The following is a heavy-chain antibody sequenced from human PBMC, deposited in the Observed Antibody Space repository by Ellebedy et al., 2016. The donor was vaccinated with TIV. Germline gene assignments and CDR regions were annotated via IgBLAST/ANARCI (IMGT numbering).Heavy chain of an antibody. J-gene: IGHJ3*02. CDR1: GFSFSNYA. CDR3: ARFRFPLGAFDI. Sequence: PGGSLRLSWAADGFSFSNYAMSWVRQVPGKGLEWVSGFGISGDTTYYADSVKGRFTVSRDNSKNTLYLQMNSLRAEDTSVYYCARFRFPLGAFDIWGQGTMVTVSS. CDR2: FGISGDTT. V-gene: IGHV3-23*01.